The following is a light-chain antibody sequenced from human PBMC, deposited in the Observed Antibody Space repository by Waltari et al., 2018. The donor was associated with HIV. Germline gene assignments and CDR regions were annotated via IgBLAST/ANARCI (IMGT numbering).Light chain of an antibody. V-gene: IGKV1-27*01. CDR3: QNYNRAPRT. CDR1: QDITNY. J-gene: IGKJ1*01. CDR2: GSG. Sequence: DIQMTQSPSSLSASVGDRVTITCRASQDITNYLAWYQQKPGKVPKLLICGSGTLQSGVPSRFSGRGSGTDFTLTISSLQPEDVATYYCQNYNRAPRTFGQGTKVEIK.